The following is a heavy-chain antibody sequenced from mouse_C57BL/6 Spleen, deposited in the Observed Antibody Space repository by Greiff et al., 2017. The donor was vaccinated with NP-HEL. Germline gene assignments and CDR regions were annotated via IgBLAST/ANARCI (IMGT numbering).Heavy chain of an antibody. Sequence: QVQLQQPGAELVMPGASVKLSCKASGYTFTSYWMHWVKQRPGQGLEWIGEIDPSDSYTNYNQKFKGKSTLTVDKSSSTAYMQLSSLTSEDSAVYYCARSAYYGSSYVSYFDYWGQGTTLTVSS. V-gene: IGHV1-69*01. D-gene: IGHD1-1*01. J-gene: IGHJ2*01. CDR1: GYTFTSYW. CDR2: IDPSDSYT. CDR3: ARSAYYGSSYVSYFDY.